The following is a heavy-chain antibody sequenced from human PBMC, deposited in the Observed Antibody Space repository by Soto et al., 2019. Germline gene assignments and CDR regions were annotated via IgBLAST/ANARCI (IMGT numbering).Heavy chain of an antibody. CDR2: IYYSGST. Sequence: SETLSLTCTVSGGSISSSSYYWGWIRQPPGKGLEWIGSIYYSGSTYYNPSLKSRVTISVDTSKNQFSLKLSSVTAADTAVYYCARHSPWFGELRAFDYWGQGTLVTVSS. CDR1: GGSISSSSYY. D-gene: IGHD3-10*01. V-gene: IGHV4-39*01. J-gene: IGHJ4*02. CDR3: ARHSPWFGELRAFDY.